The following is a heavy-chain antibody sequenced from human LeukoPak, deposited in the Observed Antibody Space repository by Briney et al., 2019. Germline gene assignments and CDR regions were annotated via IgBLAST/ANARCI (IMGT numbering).Heavy chain of an antibody. V-gene: IGHV3-21*01. CDR3: ARDSSSSREWFDP. CDR2: ISSSSSYI. D-gene: IGHD6-6*01. J-gene: IGHJ5*02. CDR1: GFTFSSYE. Sequence: GGSLRLSCAASGFTFSSYEMNWVRQAPGKGLEWVSSISSSSSYIYYADSVEGRFTISRDNAKNSLYLQMNSLRAEDTAVYYCARDSSSSREWFDPWGQGTLVTVSS.